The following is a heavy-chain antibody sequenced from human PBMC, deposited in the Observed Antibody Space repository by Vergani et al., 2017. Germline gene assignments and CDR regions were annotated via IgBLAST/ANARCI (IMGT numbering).Heavy chain of an antibody. Sequence: QVQLQESGPGLVKPSETLSLTCAVSGYSISSGYYWGWIRQPPGKGLEWIGSIYHSGSTSYNPSLKSRVTISVDTSKNQFSLKLSSVTAADTAVYYCATSASGYSYGCFDYWGQGTLVTVSS. J-gene: IGHJ4*02. V-gene: IGHV4-38-2*01. D-gene: IGHD5-18*01. CDR1: GYSISSGYY. CDR3: ATSASGYSYGCFDY. CDR2: IYHSGST.